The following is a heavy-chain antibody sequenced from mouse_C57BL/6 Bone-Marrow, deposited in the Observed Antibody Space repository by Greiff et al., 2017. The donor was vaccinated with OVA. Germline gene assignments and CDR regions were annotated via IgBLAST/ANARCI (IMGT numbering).Heavy chain of an antibody. J-gene: IGHJ2*01. CDR1: GYTFTSYW. V-gene: IGHV1-64*01. CDR2: IHPNSGST. Sequence: QVQLQQSGAELVKPGASVKLSCKASGYTFTSYWMHWVKQRPGQGLEWIGMIHPNSGSTNYNEKFKSKATLTVDKSSSTAYMQLSSLTSEDSAVYYCARTGGLGHFDYWGQGTTLTVSS. D-gene: IGHD4-1*01. CDR3: ARTGGLGHFDY.